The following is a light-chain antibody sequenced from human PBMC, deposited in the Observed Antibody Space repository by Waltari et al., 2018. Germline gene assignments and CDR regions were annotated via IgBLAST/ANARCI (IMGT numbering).Light chain of an antibody. CDR2: GTS. Sequence: EIVLTQSPGTLSLSPGERATLSCRASRSVSNTYLAWYQQKPGQAPRLLIYGTSTRATGIQARFSGSGSGTDFTLTISSLEAEDFAVYYCQHRDHWPPDATFGPGTKVDI. CDR3: QHRDHWPPDAT. J-gene: IGKJ3*01. CDR1: RSVSNTY. V-gene: IGKV3D-20*02.